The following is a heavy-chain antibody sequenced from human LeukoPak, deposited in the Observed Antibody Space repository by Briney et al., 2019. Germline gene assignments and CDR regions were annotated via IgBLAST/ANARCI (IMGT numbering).Heavy chain of an antibody. Sequence: SETLSLTCTVSGGSISSSNYYWGWIRQPPGQGLEWIGSIYYSGSTYYNPSLKSRVTISVDTSKNPFSLKLSSVTAADTAVYYCARLDGYCSGGSCYSVSFVDPWGQGTLVTVSS. D-gene: IGHD2-15*01. CDR3: ARLDGYCSGGSCYSVSFVDP. CDR2: IYYSGST. CDR1: GGSISSSNYY. J-gene: IGHJ5*02. V-gene: IGHV4-39*01.